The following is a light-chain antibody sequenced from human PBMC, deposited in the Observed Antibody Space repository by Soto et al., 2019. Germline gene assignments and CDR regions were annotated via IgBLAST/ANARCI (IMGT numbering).Light chain of an antibody. V-gene: IGKV1-5*01. CDR1: QSISSW. CDR3: QQYNTFWT. J-gene: IGKJ1*01. CDR2: DVS. Sequence: DIQMTQSPSTLSASVGDRVTITCRASQSISSWLAWYQQKPGKAPKLLIYDVSSLESGVSSRFSGSGSATEFSLTISSLQPDDSATYYCQQYNTFWTFGQGTKVDIK.